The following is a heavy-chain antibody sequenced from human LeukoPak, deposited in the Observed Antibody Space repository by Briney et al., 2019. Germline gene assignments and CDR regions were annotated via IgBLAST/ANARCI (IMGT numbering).Heavy chain of an antibody. Sequence: SETLSLTCTVSGGSISSYYWSWIRQPAGKGLEWIGRIYTSGSTNYNPSLKSRVTMSVDTSKNQFSLKLSSVTAADTAVYYCAREGDYDILTGYYRTFDIWGQGTMVTVSS. CDR1: GGSISSYY. CDR3: AREGDYDILTGYYRTFDI. D-gene: IGHD3-9*01. V-gene: IGHV4-4*07. J-gene: IGHJ3*02. CDR2: IYTSGST.